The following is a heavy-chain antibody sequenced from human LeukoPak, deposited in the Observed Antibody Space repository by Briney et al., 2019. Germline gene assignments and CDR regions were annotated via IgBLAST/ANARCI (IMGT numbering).Heavy chain of an antibody. V-gene: IGHV3-23*01. CDR2: ISGSGGST. Sequence: GGSLRLSCAASGFTFSSYAMSWVRQAPGKGLEWVSAISGSGGSTYYADSVKGRFTISRDNAKNSLYLQMNSLRAEDTAVYYCARVGRSIAAAGTGRLIDYWGQGTLVTVSS. CDR1: GFTFSSYA. D-gene: IGHD6-13*01. CDR3: ARVGRSIAAAGTGRLIDY. J-gene: IGHJ4*02.